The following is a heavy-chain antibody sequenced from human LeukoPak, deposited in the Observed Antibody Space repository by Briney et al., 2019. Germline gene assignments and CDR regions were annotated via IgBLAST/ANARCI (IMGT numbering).Heavy chain of an antibody. J-gene: IGHJ5*02. CDR3: ARLYSSSSLRFDP. CDR2: IYYSGST. D-gene: IGHD6-6*01. CDR1: GGSISSYY. Sequence: SETLSLTCTVSGGSISSYYWSLIRQPTGKGLEWIGYIYYSGSTNYDPSLKSRVTISVDTSKNQFSLKLSSVTAADTAVYYCARLYSSSSLRFDPWGQGTLVTVSS. V-gene: IGHV4-59*01.